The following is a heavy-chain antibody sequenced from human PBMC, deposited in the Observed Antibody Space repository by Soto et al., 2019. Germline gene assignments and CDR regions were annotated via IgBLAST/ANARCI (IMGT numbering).Heavy chain of an antibody. CDR1: GNTFSYRY. D-gene: IGHD3-16*01. CDR3: ARGGAGSGTFTWEVPHN. V-gene: IGHV1-45*02. J-gene: IGHJ4*02. Sequence: QLQLVQSGAEVTKTGSSVTVSCQALGNTFSYRYLPWVRQARGQAFEWMGWIAPFSGDVHYAQKFQERVTLTRDRSIHTAYMRMSRLRSEDTAIYFCARGGAGSGTFTWEVPHNWGEGTLVTVSS. CDR2: IAPFSGDV.